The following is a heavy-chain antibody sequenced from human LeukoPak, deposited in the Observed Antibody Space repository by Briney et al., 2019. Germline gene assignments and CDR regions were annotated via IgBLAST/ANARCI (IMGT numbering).Heavy chain of an antibody. Sequence: GGSLRLSCAASGFSFSSDAMSWGRQAPARGVEWVSAISCSGGSTYYAGSVKGRFTISRDNSKITLYLQMNSLRVEDTAVYYCARDRCIAVAGISYDAFDIWGQGTMVTVSS. V-gene: IGHV3-23*01. CDR1: GFSFSSDA. CDR2: ISCSGGST. J-gene: IGHJ3*02. D-gene: IGHD6-19*01. CDR3: ARDRCIAVAGISYDAFDI.